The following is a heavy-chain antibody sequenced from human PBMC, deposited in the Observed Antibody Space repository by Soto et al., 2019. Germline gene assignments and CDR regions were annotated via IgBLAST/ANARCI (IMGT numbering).Heavy chain of an antibody. Sequence: SETLSLTCAVYGLSFSGYYWSWIRQPPGKGLEWIGEINHSGSTNYNPSLKSRVTISVDTSKNQFSLKLSSVTAADTAVYYCARGLGEIWTVNWNNGRLDYWGQGTLVTVSS. CDR2: INHSGST. J-gene: IGHJ4*02. V-gene: IGHV4-34*01. CDR3: ARGLGEIWTVNWNNGRLDY. D-gene: IGHD1-1*01. CDR1: GLSFSGYY.